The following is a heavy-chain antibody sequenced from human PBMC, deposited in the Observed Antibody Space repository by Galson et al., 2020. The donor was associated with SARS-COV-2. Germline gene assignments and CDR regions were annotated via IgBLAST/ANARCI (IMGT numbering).Heavy chain of an antibody. J-gene: IGHJ4*02. CDR3: ARFSYRSGYPSFDD. D-gene: IGHD3-22*01. Sequence: ASVKVSCKASGYTFTSNGISWMRQAPGQGLEWMGWNANYAQKFQGRVTMNTDTSTTTAYMELRGLRSDDTAVYYCARFSYRSGYPSFDDWGQGTLVTVSS. V-gene: IGHV1-18*01. CDR1: GYTFTSNG.